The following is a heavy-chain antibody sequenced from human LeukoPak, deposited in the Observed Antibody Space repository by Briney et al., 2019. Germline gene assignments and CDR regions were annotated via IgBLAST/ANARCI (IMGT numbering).Heavy chain of an antibody. CDR1: GFTLSSYA. CDR3: ANLPLYDSSGPEDY. J-gene: IGHJ4*02. D-gene: IGHD3-22*01. V-gene: IGHV3-30*02. Sequence: GGSLRLSCVTSGFTLSSYAMHWVRQAPGKGLERVAFIRYDGSLKNYADSVKGRFTISRDNSKNTLYLQMNSLRGDDTAVYYCANLPLYDSSGPEDYWGQGTLVTVSS. CDR2: IRYDGSLK.